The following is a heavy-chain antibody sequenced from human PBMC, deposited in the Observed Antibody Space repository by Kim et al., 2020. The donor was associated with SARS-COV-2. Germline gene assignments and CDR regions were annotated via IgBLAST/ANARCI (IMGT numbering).Heavy chain of an antibody. CDR3: ARDAGKDDYGDYYYYGMDV. CDR1: GGSISSYY. J-gene: IGHJ6*02. Sequence: SETLSLTCTVSGGSISSYYWSWIRQPPGKGLEWIGYIYYSGSTNYNPSLKSRVTISVDTSKNQFSLKLSSVTAADTAVYYCARDAGKDDYGDYYYYGMDVWGQGTTVTVSS. CDR2: IYYSGST. D-gene: IGHD4-17*01. V-gene: IGHV4-59*13.